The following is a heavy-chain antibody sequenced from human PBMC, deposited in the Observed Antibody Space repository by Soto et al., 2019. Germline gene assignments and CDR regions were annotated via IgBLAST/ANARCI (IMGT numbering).Heavy chain of an antibody. CDR1: AYIFTNFW. CDR2: IDPIDSST. Sequence: PGESLKISCDASAYIFTNFWIIWVRQLPGKGPEYMGRIDPIDSSTNYSPSFQGHVTISADTSISTAYLQWASLTASDTAMYFCAREYSGYDPYGMDVWGQGTTVTVSS. D-gene: IGHD5-12*01. V-gene: IGHV5-10-1*01. CDR3: AREYSGYDPYGMDV. J-gene: IGHJ6*02.